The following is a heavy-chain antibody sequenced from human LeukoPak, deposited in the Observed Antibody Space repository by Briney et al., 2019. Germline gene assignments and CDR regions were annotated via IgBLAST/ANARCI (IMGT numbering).Heavy chain of an antibody. CDR1: GGSISSYY. J-gene: IGHJ4*02. V-gene: IGHV4-59*01. Sequence: SETLSLTCAVSGGSISSYYWSWIRQPPGKGLEWIGYIYYSGSTNYNPSLKSRVTISVDTSQNQFSLKLSSVTAADTAVYYCARGGHFGDYDFDYWGQGTLVTVSS. CDR2: IYYSGST. CDR3: ARGGHFGDYDFDY. D-gene: IGHD4-17*01.